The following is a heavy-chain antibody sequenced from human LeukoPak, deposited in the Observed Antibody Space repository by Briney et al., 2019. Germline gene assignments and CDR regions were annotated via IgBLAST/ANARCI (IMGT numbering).Heavy chain of an antibody. CDR1: GYSISSSNW. CDR2: IYYSGST. D-gene: IGHD2-8*01. Sequence: SDTLSLTCAVSGYSISSSNWWGWIRQPPGKGLEWIGYIYYSGSTYYNPSLKSRVTMSVDTSKNQFSLKLSSVTAVDTAVYYCARISLMDRALNAFDIWGQGTMVTVSS. CDR3: ARISLMDRALNAFDI. V-gene: IGHV4-28*01. J-gene: IGHJ3*02.